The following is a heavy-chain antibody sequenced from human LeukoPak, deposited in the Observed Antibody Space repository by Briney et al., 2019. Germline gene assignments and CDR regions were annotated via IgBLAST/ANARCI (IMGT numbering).Heavy chain of an antibody. CDR3: ARGAYSTGWSRDWFDP. J-gene: IGHJ5*02. CDR2: IWDDGSNK. CDR1: GFTFSGYG. D-gene: IGHD2-2*01. V-gene: IGHV3-33*01. Sequence: GGSLRLSCAASGFTFSGYGMHWVRQAPGKGLEWVAVIWDDGSNKYYADSVKGRFTISRDNSKNTLYLQMNSLRAEDTAVYYCARGAYSTGWSRDWFDPLGQGTLVTVSS.